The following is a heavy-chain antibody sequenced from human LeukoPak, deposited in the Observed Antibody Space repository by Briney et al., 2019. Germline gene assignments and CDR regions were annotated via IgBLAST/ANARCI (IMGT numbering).Heavy chain of an antibody. D-gene: IGHD2-2*01. CDR1: GFTFSSYA. CDR2: ISGSGGGT. J-gene: IGHJ4*02. CDR3: AKIKDIVVVPAPYDY. V-gene: IGHV3-23*01. Sequence: GGSLRLSCAASGFTFSSYAMSWVRQAPGKGLEWVSAISGSGGGTYYADSVKGRFTISRDNSKNTLYLQMNSLRAEDTAVYYCAKIKDIVVVPAPYDYWGQGTLVSVSS.